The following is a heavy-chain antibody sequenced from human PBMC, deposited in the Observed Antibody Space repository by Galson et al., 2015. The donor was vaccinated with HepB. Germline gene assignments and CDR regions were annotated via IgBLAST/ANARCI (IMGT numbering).Heavy chain of an antibody. CDR1: GGTFSSYA. J-gene: IGHJ5*02. CDR2: IIPIFGTA. V-gene: IGHV1-69*13. D-gene: IGHD2-21*01. CDR3: ARRILAYCGGDCQNWFDP. Sequence: SVKVSCKASGGTFSSYAISWVRQAPGQGLEWMGGIIPIFGTANYAQKFQGRVTITADESTSTAYMELSSLRSEDTAVYYCARRILAYCGGDCQNWFDPWGQGTLVTVSS.